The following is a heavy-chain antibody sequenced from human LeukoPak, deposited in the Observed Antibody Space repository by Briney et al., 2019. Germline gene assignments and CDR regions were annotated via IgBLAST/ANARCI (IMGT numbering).Heavy chain of an antibody. CDR2: IYYSGSS. V-gene: IGHV4-31*03. CDR1: GVSISTSAYY. J-gene: IGHJ3*01. Sequence: PSETLSLTCSVSGVSISTSAYYWTWIRQHPGKGLEWIGYIYYSGSSYHNPSLKSRVTMSVDTSKKQFSLNLTSVTAADTAVYYCATWGGAQDAFDFWGQGTLVTVSS. CDR3: ATWGGAQDAFDF. D-gene: IGHD3-16*01.